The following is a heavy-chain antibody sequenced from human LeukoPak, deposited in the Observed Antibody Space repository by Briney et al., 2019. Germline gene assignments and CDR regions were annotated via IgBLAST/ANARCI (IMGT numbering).Heavy chain of an antibody. CDR3: TTDLPSNHFDY. CDR2: IKSKTDGGTT. V-gene: IGHV3-15*01. D-gene: IGHD6-6*01. Sequence: GGSLRLSCAASGFTFSDYYMSWIRQAPGKGLEWVGRIKSKTDGGTTDDAAPVKGRFTISRDDSKNTLYLQMNSLKTEDTAVYYCTTDLPSNHFDYWGQGTLVTVSS. J-gene: IGHJ4*02. CDR1: GFTFSDYY.